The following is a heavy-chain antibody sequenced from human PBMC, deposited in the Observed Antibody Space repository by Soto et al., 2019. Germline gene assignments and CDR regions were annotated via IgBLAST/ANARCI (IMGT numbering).Heavy chain of an antibody. Sequence: QVQLVESGGGVVQPGRSLRLSCAASGFTFSSYGMHWVRQAPGKGLEWVAVIWYDGSNKYYADSVKGRFTISRDNSKNTLYLQMNSLRAEDTAVYYCARDVINFWSGYPDYYYYYGMDVWGQGTTVTVSS. D-gene: IGHD3-3*01. CDR3: ARDVINFWSGYPDYYYYYGMDV. CDR2: IWYDGSNK. CDR1: GFTFSSYG. J-gene: IGHJ6*02. V-gene: IGHV3-33*01.